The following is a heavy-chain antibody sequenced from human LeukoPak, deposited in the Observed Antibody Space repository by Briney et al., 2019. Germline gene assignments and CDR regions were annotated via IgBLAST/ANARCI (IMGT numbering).Heavy chain of an antibody. V-gene: IGHV3-7*01. Sequence: PGRSLRLSCAVSGFSLSSHWMSWVRQAPGKGLEWVANIDQDGSEKYYVDSVMGRFTISRDNAQNSLYLQMSSLRAEDTAVYYCVREERYGGNYDYWGQGSLVTVSS. CDR3: VREERYGGNYDY. D-gene: IGHD1-1*01. CDR2: IDQDGSEK. CDR1: GFSLSSHW. J-gene: IGHJ4*02.